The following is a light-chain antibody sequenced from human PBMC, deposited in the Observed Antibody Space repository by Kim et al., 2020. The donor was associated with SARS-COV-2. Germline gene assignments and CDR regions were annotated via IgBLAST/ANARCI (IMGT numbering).Light chain of an antibody. Sequence: SAAVGDGVTITCRARQDIANYLAWYQQKPGKVPKLLVYAASALKSGVPSRFSGNRSGTDFTLTISNLQPEDVATYYCQKYDSAPWTFGQGTKVEI. CDR1: QDIANY. V-gene: IGKV1-27*01. CDR2: AAS. J-gene: IGKJ1*01. CDR3: QKYDSAPWT.